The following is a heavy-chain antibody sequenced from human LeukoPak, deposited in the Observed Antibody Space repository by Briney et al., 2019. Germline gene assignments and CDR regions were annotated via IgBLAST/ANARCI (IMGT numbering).Heavy chain of an antibody. V-gene: IGHV3-23*01. CDR2: ISGSGGST. CDR1: GFTFSSYA. D-gene: IGHD6-13*01. Sequence: GGSPRLSCAASGFTFSSYAMSWVRQAPGKGLEWVSAISGSGGSTYYADSVKGRFTISRDSSKNTLYLQMNSLRAEDTAVYYCAKDQQQPRAFDYWGQGTLVTVSS. J-gene: IGHJ4*02. CDR3: AKDQQQPRAFDY.